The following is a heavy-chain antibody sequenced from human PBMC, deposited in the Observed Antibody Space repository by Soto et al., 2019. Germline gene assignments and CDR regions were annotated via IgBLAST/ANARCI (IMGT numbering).Heavy chain of an antibody. CDR1: GYSFTSYW. V-gene: IGHV5-51*01. CDR3: ARHASSGWPYYYYGMDV. CDR2: IYPGDSDT. Sequence: PGESLKISCKGSGYSFTSYWIGWVRQMPGKGLEWMGIIYPGDSDTRYSPSFQGQVTISADKSISTAYLQWSSLKASGTAMYYCARHASSGWPYYYYGMDVWGQGTTVTVSS. D-gene: IGHD6-19*01. J-gene: IGHJ6*02.